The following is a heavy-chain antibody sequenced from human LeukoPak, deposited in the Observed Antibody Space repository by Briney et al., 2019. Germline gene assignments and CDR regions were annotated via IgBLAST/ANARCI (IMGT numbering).Heavy chain of an antibody. CDR1: GFTFSSYS. CDR2: ISSSSSYI. Sequence: GGSLRLSCAASGFTFSSYSMNWVRQAPGKGLEWVSSISSSSSYIYYADSVKGRFTISRDNPKNSLYLQMNSLRAEDTAVYYCARGDAYYYDSSGSPSDYWGQGTLVTVSS. V-gene: IGHV3-21*01. CDR3: ARGDAYYYDSSGSPSDY. J-gene: IGHJ4*02. D-gene: IGHD3-22*01.